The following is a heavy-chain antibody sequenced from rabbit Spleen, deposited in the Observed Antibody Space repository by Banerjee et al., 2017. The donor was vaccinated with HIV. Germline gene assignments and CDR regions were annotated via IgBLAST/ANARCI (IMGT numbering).Heavy chain of an antibody. CDR3: ARDVGTGDYIDVYFSL. CDR1: GISFSSSYD. D-gene: IGHD1-1*01. CDR2: IYTGNGKT. J-gene: IGHJ4*01. Sequence: QSLEESGGDLVQPGGTLTLTCTTSGISFSSSYDMCWVRQAPGKGLEWIGCIYTGNGKTYYASWAKGRFTISKSSSTTVTLQMTSLTAADTATYFCARDVGTGDYIDVYFSLWGQGTLVTVS. V-gene: IGHV1S40*01.